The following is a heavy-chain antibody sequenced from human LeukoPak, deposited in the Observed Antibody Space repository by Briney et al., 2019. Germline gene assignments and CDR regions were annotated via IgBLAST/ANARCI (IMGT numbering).Heavy chain of an antibody. CDR1: GYTFTSYD. D-gene: IGHD6-13*01. Sequence: GASVKVSCKASGYTFTSYDINWVRQATGQGLEWMGWMNPNSGNTGYAQKFQGRVTMTRNTSISTAYMELSSLRSEDTAVYYCARVGAAAGSHRGNYYYGMDVWGQGTTVTVSS. CDR2: MNPNSGNT. CDR3: ARVGAAAGSHRGNYYYGMDV. V-gene: IGHV1-8*01. J-gene: IGHJ6*02.